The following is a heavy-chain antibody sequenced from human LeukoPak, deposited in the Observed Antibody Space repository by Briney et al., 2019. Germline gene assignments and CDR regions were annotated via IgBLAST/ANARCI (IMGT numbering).Heavy chain of an antibody. CDR3: ARPHDPKTNPVLLGY. D-gene: IGHD3-16*01. V-gene: IGHV4-59*01. CDR1: GVSISSYY. J-gene: IGHJ4*02. CDR2: IYYSGST. Sequence: SETLSLTCTVSGVSISSYYWSWIRQPPGKGLEWIGYIYYSGSTNYNPSLKSRVTISVDTSKNQFSLKLSPVTAADTAVYYCARPHDPKTNPVLLGYWGQGTLVTVSS.